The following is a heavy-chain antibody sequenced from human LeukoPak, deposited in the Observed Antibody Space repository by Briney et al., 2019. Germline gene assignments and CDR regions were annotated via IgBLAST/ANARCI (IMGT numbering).Heavy chain of an antibody. D-gene: IGHD6-13*01. Sequence: GGSLRLPCAASGFTFSSYAMSWVRQAPGKGLEWVSAISGSGGSTYYADSAKGRFTISRDNSKNTLYLQMNSLRAEDTAVYYCAKAYSSSWYVRLFDYWGQGTLVTVSS. J-gene: IGHJ4*02. V-gene: IGHV3-23*01. CDR1: GFTFSSYA. CDR3: AKAYSSSWYVRLFDY. CDR2: ISGSGGST.